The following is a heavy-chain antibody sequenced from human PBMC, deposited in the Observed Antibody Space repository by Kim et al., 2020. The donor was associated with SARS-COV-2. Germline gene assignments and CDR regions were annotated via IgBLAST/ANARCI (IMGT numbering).Heavy chain of an antibody. Sequence: GGSLRLSCAASGFTFSSYGMHWVRQAPGKGLEWVAVIWYDGSNKYYADSVKGRFTISRDNSKNTLYLQMNSLRAEDTAVYYCASEGMATTSDFDYWGQGTLVTVSS. D-gene: IGHD5-12*01. V-gene: IGHV3-33*01. CDR2: IWYDGSNK. J-gene: IGHJ4*02. CDR3: ASEGMATTSDFDY. CDR1: GFTFSSYG.